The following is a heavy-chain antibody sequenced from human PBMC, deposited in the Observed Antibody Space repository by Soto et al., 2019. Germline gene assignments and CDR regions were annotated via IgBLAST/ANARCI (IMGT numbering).Heavy chain of an antibody. CDR2: IWYDGSNK. J-gene: IGHJ4*02. CDR3: ARDWAPIGVVSAIHY. D-gene: IGHD2-21*01. CDR1: GFTFSSYG. V-gene: IGHV3-33*01. Sequence: QVQLVESGGGVVQPGRSLRLSCAASGFTFSSYGMHWVRQAPGKGLEWVAVIWYDGSNKYYADSVKGRFTISRDDSKNTLYLEMNSLRAAETAVYYCARDWAPIGVVSAIHYWGQGTLVTVSS.